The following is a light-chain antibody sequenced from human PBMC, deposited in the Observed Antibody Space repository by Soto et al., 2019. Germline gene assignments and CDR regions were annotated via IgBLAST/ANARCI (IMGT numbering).Light chain of an antibody. CDR2: GAS. V-gene: IGKV3-20*01. J-gene: IGKJ2*01. Sequence: EIVLTQSPGTLSLSPGDRATLSCRASQSVSSSYLAWYQQKPGQAPRLLIYGASNRATGIADRFSSGGSGTDFTLSISRLEPEDYSVYYCQQYGKSAMFTFGQGTKLEIK. CDR1: QSVSSSY. CDR3: QQYGKSAMFT.